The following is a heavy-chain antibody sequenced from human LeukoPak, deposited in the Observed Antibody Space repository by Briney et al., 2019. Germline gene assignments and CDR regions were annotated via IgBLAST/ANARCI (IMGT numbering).Heavy chain of an antibody. CDR3: ARVTTGGYYNY. V-gene: IGHV4-61*02. J-gene: IGHJ4*02. CDR1: GGSISSGSYY. CDR2: IYTSGST. Sequence: PSQTLSLTCTVSGGSISSGSYYWSWIRQPAGKGLEWIGRIYTSGSTNYNPSLKSRVTISLDTPENHFSLKLSSVTAADTAVYYYARVTTGGYYNYWGQGTLVTVSS. D-gene: IGHD3-22*01.